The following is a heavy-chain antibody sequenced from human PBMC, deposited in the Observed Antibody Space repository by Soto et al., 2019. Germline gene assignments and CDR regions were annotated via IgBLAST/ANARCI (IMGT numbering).Heavy chain of an antibody. Sequence: SETLSLTCTVSGGSISSYYWSWIRQPPGKGLEWIGYIYYSGSTNYNPSLKSRVTISVDTSKNQFSLKLSSVTAADTAVYYCARAVRWLPYFDYWGQGTLVTVSS. CDR3: ARAVRWLPYFDY. CDR1: GGSISSYY. D-gene: IGHD5-12*01. CDR2: IYYSGST. J-gene: IGHJ4*02. V-gene: IGHV4-59*01.